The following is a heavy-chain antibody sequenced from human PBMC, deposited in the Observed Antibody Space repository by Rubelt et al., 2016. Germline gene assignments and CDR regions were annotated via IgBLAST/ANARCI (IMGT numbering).Heavy chain of an antibody. CDR2: ITPSGGST. J-gene: IGHJ4*02. CDR1: GYTFTSSF. Sequence: QVQLVQSGAEVQKPGASVKVSCKASGYTFTSSFMYWVRQAPGQGTEWVGMITPSGGSTSYAQKFQGSVTMTRDTSTSTVYMELGSLRSEDTAVYYCARALEGDFDYWGQGTLVTVSS. V-gene: IGHV1-46*01. D-gene: IGHD1-1*01. CDR3: ARALEGDFDY.